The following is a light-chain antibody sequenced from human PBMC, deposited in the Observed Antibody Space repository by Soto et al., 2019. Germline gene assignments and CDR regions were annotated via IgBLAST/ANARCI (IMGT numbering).Light chain of an antibody. CDR3: CSYASSGTVV. V-gene: IGLV2-23*01. Sequence: QSALTQPASVSGSPGQSITISCTGTSREIGGYNFVSWYQQHPGKAPKLMIYEDSKRPSGVSNRFSGSKSGNTASLTISGLQAEDEADYHCCSYASSGTVVCGGGTKVTVL. CDR2: EDS. J-gene: IGLJ2*01. CDR1: SREIGGYNF.